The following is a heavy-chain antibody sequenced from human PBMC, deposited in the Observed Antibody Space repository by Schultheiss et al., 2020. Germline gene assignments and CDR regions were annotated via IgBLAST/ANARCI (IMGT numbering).Heavy chain of an antibody. CDR2: SNAGNGDT. CDR1: GYTFTSYA. CDR3: ARSDSNYYYYMDV. V-gene: IGHV1-3*01. D-gene: IGHD4-11*01. J-gene: IGHJ6*03. Sequence: ASVKVSCKASGYTFTSYAMHWVRQAPGQRLEWMGWSNAGNGDTKYSQKFQGRVTITRDTSATTAYMELSSLRSEDTAVYYCARSDSNYYYYMDVWGKGTTVTVSS.